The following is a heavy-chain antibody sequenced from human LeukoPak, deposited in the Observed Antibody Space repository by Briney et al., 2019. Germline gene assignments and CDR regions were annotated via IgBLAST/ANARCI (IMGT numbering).Heavy chain of an antibody. D-gene: IGHD6-13*01. V-gene: IGHV3-21*01. Sequence: GGSLRPSCAASGFTFSSYSMNWVRQAPGKGLEWVSSISSSSSYIYYADSVKGRFTISRDNAKNSLYLQMNSLRAEDTAVYYCARVVGGSSWYYFDYWGQGTLVTVSS. J-gene: IGHJ4*02. CDR1: GFTFSSYS. CDR3: ARVVGGSSWYYFDY. CDR2: ISSSSSYI.